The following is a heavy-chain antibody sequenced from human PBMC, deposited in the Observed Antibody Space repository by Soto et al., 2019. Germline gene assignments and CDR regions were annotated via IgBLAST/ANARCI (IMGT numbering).Heavy chain of an antibody. Sequence: SETLSLTCAVFGGSFSGYYWSWIRQPPGEGLEWIGEINHSGSTNYNPSLKSRVTISVDTSKNQFSLKLSSVTAADTAVYYCARAGITMVRGVTIYYYYYGMDVWGQGTTVT. V-gene: IGHV4-34*01. CDR3: ARAGITMVRGVTIYYYYYGMDV. CDR1: GGSFSGYY. CDR2: INHSGST. D-gene: IGHD3-10*01. J-gene: IGHJ6*02.